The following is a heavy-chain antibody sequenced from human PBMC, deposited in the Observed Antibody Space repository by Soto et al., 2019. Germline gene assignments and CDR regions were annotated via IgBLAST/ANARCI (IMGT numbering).Heavy chain of an antibody. D-gene: IGHD2-8*02. CDR3: ASLVGGAISP. CDR2: IYPGGNT. J-gene: IGHJ4*02. Sequence: SETLSLTCAVSGGSISSGHYPWTWIRQPPGKGLEWIGYIYPGGNTYYSPSLKSRVTIALDTSKSLVSLRLNSVTAADPAVYYCASLVGGAISPWGQETLVTVSS. CDR1: GGSISSGHYP. V-gene: IGHV4-30-2*01.